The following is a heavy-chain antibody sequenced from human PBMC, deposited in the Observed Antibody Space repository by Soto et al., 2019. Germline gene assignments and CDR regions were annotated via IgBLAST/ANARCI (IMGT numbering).Heavy chain of an antibody. J-gene: IGHJ4*02. D-gene: IGHD5-18*01. Sequence: PSETLSLTCSVSGGSIGSEHYYWSWIRQHPGKGLEWIGLIYYSGSTYYNPPLKSRVTISPDTSKNQFSLQLSSVTAADTAVYYCARSSETAMGDFDYWGQGILVTVSS. CDR2: IYYSGST. CDR1: GGSIGSEHYY. CDR3: ARSSETAMGDFDY. V-gene: IGHV4-31*03.